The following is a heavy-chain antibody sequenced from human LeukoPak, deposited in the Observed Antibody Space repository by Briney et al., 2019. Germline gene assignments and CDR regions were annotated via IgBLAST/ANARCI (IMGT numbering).Heavy chain of an antibody. J-gene: IGHJ4*02. CDR3: ARDAVKWNYSRFDY. CDR2: INPSGGST. D-gene: IGHD1-7*01. V-gene: IGHV1-46*01. CDR1: GNTFTSNY. Sequence: ASVKVSCRASGNTFTSNYMHWVRQAPGQGPEWMGTINPSGGSTSYAQKFQGRVTMTRDTSTSTVYMELSSLRSEDTAVYSCARDAVKWNYSRFDYWGQGTLVTVSS.